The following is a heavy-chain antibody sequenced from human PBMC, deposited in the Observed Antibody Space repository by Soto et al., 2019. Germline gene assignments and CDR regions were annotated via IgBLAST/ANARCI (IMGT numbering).Heavy chain of an antibody. D-gene: IGHD6-19*01. J-gene: IGHJ4*02. CDR1: GFTFSSYA. Sequence: EVQLLASGGGLVQPGRSLRLSCAASGFTFSSYAINWVRQAPGKGLEWVSAISGTGGRTYYADSVKGRFTISRDNSKNTLYLQMNSLRVEDTAVFYCAKAGFSSGWSLSYFDYWGQGTLVTVSS. CDR3: AKAGFSSGWSLSYFDY. CDR2: ISGTGGRT. V-gene: IGHV3-23*01.